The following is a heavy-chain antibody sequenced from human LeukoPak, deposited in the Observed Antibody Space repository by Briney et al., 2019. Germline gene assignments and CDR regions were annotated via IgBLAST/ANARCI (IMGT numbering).Heavy chain of an antibody. CDR1: GGSISGYY. D-gene: IGHD3-16*01. Sequence: SETLSLTCTVSGGSISGYYWSWIRQPPGKGLEWIGYIYYSGSTNYNPSLKSRVTMSVDTSKNQFSLKLSSVTAADTAVYYCARYGLAYTYDFWGQGTLVTVSS. CDR3: ARYGLAYTYDF. V-gene: IGHV4-59*01. CDR2: IYYSGST. J-gene: IGHJ4*02.